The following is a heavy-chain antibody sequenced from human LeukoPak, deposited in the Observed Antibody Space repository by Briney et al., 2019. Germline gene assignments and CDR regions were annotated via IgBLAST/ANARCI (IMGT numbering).Heavy chain of an antibody. CDR2: IIPIFGTA. J-gene: IGHJ6*03. CDR3: ARERIAYCGGDCYLTHSYYYYYMGV. D-gene: IGHD2-21*01. CDR1: GYTFTSYG. Sequence: SVKVSCKASGYTFTSYGISWVRQAPGQGLEWMGGIIPIFGTANYAQKFQGRVTITADESTSTAYMELSSLRSEDTAVYYCARERIAYCGGDCYLTHSYYYYYMGVWGKGTTVTVSS. V-gene: IGHV1-69*13.